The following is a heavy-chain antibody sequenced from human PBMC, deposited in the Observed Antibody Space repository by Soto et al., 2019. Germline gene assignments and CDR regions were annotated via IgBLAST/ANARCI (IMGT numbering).Heavy chain of an antibody. CDR2: INSRSTYI. CDR3: AREDYGGNRVY. D-gene: IGHD4-17*01. CDR1: GFTFSSYT. V-gene: IGHV3-21*01. J-gene: IGHJ4*02. Sequence: EVQLVESGGGLVKPGGSLRLSCAASGFTFSSYTMVWVRHAPGKGLEWVSTINSRSTYIYYADSVKGRFTISRDHAKNSQYLQMNSLRAEDTAVYYCAREDYGGNRVYWGKGTLVPVSS.